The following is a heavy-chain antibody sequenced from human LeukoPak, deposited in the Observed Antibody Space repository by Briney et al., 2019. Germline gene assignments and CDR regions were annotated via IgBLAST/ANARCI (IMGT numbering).Heavy chain of an antibody. CDR2: INQGGSVQ. J-gene: IGHJ4*02. V-gene: IGHV3-7*01. D-gene: IGHD5-12*01. Sequence: GGSLRLSCAASGFTFSSCSMNWVRQAPGKGLEWVANINQGGSVQYYMDSVKGRFTISRDDAKNSLYVQMNSLRDEDTAVYYCARVEYSGWNLEYWGQGTLVTVSS. CDR3: ARVEYSGWNLEY. CDR1: GFTFSSCS.